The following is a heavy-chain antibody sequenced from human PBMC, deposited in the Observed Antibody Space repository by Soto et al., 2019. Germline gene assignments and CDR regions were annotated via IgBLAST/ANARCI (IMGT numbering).Heavy chain of an antibody. J-gene: IGHJ6*02. D-gene: IGHD3-3*01. CDR1: GGTFSSYA. CDR2: IIPIFGTA. CDR3: ASPHDFWSGYPNLYYYYYGMDV. Sequence: SVKVSCKASGGTFSSYAISWARQAPGQGLEWMGGIIPIFGTANYAQKFQGRVTITADKSTSTAYMELSSLRSEDTAVYYCASPHDFWSGYPNLYYYYYGMDVWGQGTTVTVSS. V-gene: IGHV1-69*06.